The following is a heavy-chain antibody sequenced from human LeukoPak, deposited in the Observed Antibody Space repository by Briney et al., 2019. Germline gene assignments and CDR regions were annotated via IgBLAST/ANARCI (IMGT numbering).Heavy chain of an antibody. Sequence: SETLSLTCTVSGGSISSYYWSWIRQPPGKGLEWIGYIYYSGSTNYNPSLKSRVTISVDTSKNQFSLKLSSVTAADTAVYYCARSEAFGYSSVLFDYWGQGTLVTVSS. V-gene: IGHV4-59*12. CDR1: GGSISSYY. CDR3: ARSEAFGYSSVLFDY. J-gene: IGHJ4*02. CDR2: IYYSGST. D-gene: IGHD6-19*01.